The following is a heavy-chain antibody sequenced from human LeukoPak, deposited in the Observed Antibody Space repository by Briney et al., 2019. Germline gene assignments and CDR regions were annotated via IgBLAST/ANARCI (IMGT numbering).Heavy chain of an antibody. CDR2: IYHSGST. CDR3: ARVPDYGDYVDAFDI. J-gene: IGHJ3*02. CDR1: GYSISSGYY. V-gene: IGHV4-38-2*02. Sequence: SETLSLTCTVSGYSISSGYYWGWIRQPPGKGLEWIGSIYHSGSTYYNPSLKSRVTISVDTSKNQFSLKLSSVTAADTAVYYCARVPDYGDYVDAFDIWGQGTMVTVSS. D-gene: IGHD4-17*01.